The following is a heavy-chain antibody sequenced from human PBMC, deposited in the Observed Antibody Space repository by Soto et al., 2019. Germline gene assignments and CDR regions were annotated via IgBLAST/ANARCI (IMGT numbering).Heavy chain of an antibody. CDR3: TFYYDSSGYYLQGGAFDI. J-gene: IGHJ3*02. V-gene: IGHV3-15*07. CDR1: GFTFSNAW. Sequence: PGGSLRLSCAASGFTFSNAWMNWVRQAPGKGLEWVGRIKSKTDGGTTDYAAPVKGRFTISRDDSKNTLYLQMNSLKTEDTAVYYCTFYYDSSGYYLQGGAFDIWGQGTMVTVSS. CDR2: IKSKTDGGTT. D-gene: IGHD3-22*01.